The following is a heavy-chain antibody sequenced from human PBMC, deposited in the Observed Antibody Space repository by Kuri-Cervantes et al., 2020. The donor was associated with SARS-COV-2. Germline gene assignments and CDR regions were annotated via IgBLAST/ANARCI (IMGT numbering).Heavy chain of an antibody. D-gene: IGHD5-12*01. CDR3: ARDGLGGYDYYYYYGMDV. CDR1: GGTFSSYA. CDR2: IIPIFGTA. V-gene: IGHV1-69*01. Sequence: GGSLRLSCKASGGTFSSYAISWVRQAPGQGLEWMGGIIPIFGTANYAQKFQGRVTITADESTSTAYMELSSLRSEDTAVYYCARDGLGGYDYYYYYGMDVWGHGTTVTVSS. J-gene: IGHJ6*02.